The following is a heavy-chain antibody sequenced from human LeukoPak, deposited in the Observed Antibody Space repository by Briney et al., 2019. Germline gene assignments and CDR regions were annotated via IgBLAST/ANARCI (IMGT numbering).Heavy chain of an antibody. J-gene: IGHJ4*02. CDR3: AREKRTWFGELLLDY. Sequence: SETLSLTCTVSGGSISSYYWSWIRQPPGKGLEWIGYIYYNGNTNYNPSLKSRVTISVDTSKNHFSLRLTSVTAADTAVYYCAREKRTWFGELLLDYWGQGTLVTVSS. CDR1: GGSISSYY. V-gene: IGHV4-59*01. CDR2: IYYNGNT. D-gene: IGHD3-10*01.